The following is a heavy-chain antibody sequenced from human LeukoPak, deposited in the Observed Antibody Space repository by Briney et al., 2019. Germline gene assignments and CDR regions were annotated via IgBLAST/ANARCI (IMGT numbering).Heavy chain of an antibody. V-gene: IGHV3-20*04. Sequence: GGSLRLSCAASGFIFYDYGMSWVRQAPGKGLEWVSSINWNGDDTNYAVSVKGRFTISRDNAKNSLYLQMNSLRAEDTAVYYCAELGITMIGGVWGKGTTVTISS. D-gene: IGHD3-10*02. J-gene: IGHJ6*04. CDR3: AELGITMIGGV. CDR1: GFIFYDYG. CDR2: INWNGDDT.